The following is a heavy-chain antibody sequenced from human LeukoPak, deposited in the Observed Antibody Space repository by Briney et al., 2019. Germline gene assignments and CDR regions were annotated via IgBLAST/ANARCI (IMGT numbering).Heavy chain of an antibody. CDR3: ATGVLEWLPTDAFDI. CDR2: VIPIFGTA. Sequence: GASVKVSCKASGGTFISYAISWVRQAPGQGLEWMGGVIPIFGTANYAQKFQGRVTMTEDTSTDTAYMELSSLRSEDTAVYYCATGVLEWLPTDAFDIWGQGTMVTVSS. CDR1: GGTFISYA. V-gene: IGHV1-69*06. J-gene: IGHJ3*02. D-gene: IGHD3-3*01.